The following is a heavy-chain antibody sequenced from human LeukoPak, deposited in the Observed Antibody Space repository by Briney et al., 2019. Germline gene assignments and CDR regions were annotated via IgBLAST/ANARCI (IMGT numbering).Heavy chain of an antibody. CDR2: IIPIFGTA. CDR3: ASKCSSTSCYYFDC. J-gene: IGHJ4*02. V-gene: IGHV1-69*01. Sequence: GSSVKVSCKASGATFSSYAISWVRQAPGQGLEWMGGIIPIFGTANYAQKFQGRVTITADESTSTAYMELSSLRSEDTAVYYCASKCSSTSCYYFDCWGQGTLVTVSS. D-gene: IGHD2-2*01. CDR1: GATFSSYA.